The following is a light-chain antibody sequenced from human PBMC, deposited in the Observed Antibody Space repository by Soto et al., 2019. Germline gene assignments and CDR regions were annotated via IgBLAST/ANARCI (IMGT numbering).Light chain of an antibody. Sequence: EIVLTQSPCTLSLSPGVRATLSCRASQSVSSNYLAWYQQRPGQAPRLLIYGASNRAAGVPDRFSGSGSGTDFTLTISTLELEDFAVYSCQQYCNSPMYTFGQGTKLEIK. CDR3: QQYCNSPMYT. CDR1: QSVSSNY. CDR2: GAS. V-gene: IGKV3-20*01. J-gene: IGKJ2*01.